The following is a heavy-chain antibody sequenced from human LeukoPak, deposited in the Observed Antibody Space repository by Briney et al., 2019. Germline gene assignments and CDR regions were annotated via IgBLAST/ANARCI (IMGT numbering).Heavy chain of an antibody. J-gene: IGHJ6*03. CDR1: GNTFTMYN. Sequence: ASVKVSCKASGNTFTMYNIHWVRQAPGQGLEWVGMINPSDGATTYTQKFQGRVTMTRDMSTTTVYMDLRSLISEDTAVYFCGREQGRAVSANLGGLFASYYTYYYMDVWGRGTTVTVSS. D-gene: IGHD3-16*01. CDR2: INPSDGAT. CDR3: GREQGRAVSANLGGLFASYYTYYYMDV. V-gene: IGHV1-46*01.